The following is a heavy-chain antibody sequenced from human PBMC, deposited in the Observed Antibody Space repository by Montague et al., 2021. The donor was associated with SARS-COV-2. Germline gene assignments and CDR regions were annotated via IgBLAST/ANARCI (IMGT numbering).Heavy chain of an antibody. V-gene: IGHV3-33*01. CDR1: GFTFSSYA. CDR2: IWYDGSNT. J-gene: IGHJ6*03. D-gene: IGHD3-9*01. CDR3: ARDYPRCDILPVYYYYMDV. Sequence: SLRLSCAASGFTFSSYAMHWVRQAPGKGLEWVAVIWYDGSNTYYADSVKGRFTISRDNSKNTLYLQMNSLRAEDTAVYYCARDYPRCDILPVYYYYMDVGGKGTTVTVSS.